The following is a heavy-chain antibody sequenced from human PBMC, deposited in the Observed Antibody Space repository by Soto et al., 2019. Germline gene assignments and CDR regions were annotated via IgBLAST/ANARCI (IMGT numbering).Heavy chain of an antibody. CDR3: ARVGVAAAGRPRYYYYYYMDV. CDR2: MNPNSGNT. CDR1: GYTFTSYD. Sequence: QVQLVQSGAEVKKPGASVKVSCKASGYTFTSYDINWVRQATGQGLEWMGWMNPNSGNTGYAQKYQGRVTMTRNTYISTAYMELRSLRSEDTAVYYCARVGVAAAGRPRYYYYYYMDVWGKGTTVTVSS. J-gene: IGHJ6*03. V-gene: IGHV1-8*01. D-gene: IGHD6-13*01.